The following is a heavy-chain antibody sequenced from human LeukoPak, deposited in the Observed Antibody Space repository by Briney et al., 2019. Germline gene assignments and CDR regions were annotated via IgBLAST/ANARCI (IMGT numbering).Heavy chain of an antibody. V-gene: IGHV3-23*01. CDR3: ATWGGGETHRGRWNGPFDY. CDR2: INDNGGTT. D-gene: IGHD1-1*01. Sequence: PGGSLRLPCVASGITFRTYAMSWVRQTPGKGLEWISFINDNGGTTNYADSVKGRFTISRDNSKNTLYLQMSTLRDDDTAVYYCATWGGGETHRGRWNGPFDYWGQGTLVTVSS. J-gene: IGHJ4*02. CDR1: GITFRTYA.